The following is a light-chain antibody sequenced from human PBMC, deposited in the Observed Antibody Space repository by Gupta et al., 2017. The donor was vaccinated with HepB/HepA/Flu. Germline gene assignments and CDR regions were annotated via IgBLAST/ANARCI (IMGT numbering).Light chain of an antibody. Sequence: EIVMTQSPATLSVSPGERATLSCRASQSVGTNLAWYQQRPGQAPRLLIYRATARATGVPARFSGSGSGTEFTLSISSLQSDDFAVCYCQQYNNWPPWTFGHGTKVEIK. CDR1: QSVGTN. CDR2: RAT. J-gene: IGKJ1*01. CDR3: QQYNNWPPWT. V-gene: IGKV3-15*01.